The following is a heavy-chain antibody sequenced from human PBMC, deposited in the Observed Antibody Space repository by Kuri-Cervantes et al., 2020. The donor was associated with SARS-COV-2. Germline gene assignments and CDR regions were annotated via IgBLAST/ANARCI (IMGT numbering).Heavy chain of an antibody. D-gene: IGHD2-2*01. J-gene: IGHJ6*04. Sequence: GESLKISCAASGFTFSSYAMSWVRQAPGKGLEWVSAISGSGGSTYYADSVKGRFTISRGNSKNTLYLQMNSLRAEDTAVYYCAKDLVVVPAANVFELQGMDVWGKGTTVTVSS. CDR3: AKDLVVVPAANVFELQGMDV. V-gene: IGHV3-23*01. CDR2: ISGSGGST. CDR1: GFTFSSYA.